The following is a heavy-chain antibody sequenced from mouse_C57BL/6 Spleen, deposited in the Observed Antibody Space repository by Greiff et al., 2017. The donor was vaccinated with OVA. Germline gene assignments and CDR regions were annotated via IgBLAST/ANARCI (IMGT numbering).Heavy chain of an antibody. CDR1: GYSFTDYN. J-gene: IGHJ1*03. Sequence: EVQLQQSGPELVKPGASVKISCKASGYSFTDYNMNWVKQSNGKSLEWIGVINPNYGTTSYNQKFKGKATLTVDQSSSPAYMQLNSLTSEDSAVYYCARDRYYGSSYVGRYFDVWGTGTTVTVSS. CDR3: ARDRYYGSSYVGRYFDV. V-gene: IGHV1-39*01. D-gene: IGHD1-1*01. CDR2: INPNYGTT.